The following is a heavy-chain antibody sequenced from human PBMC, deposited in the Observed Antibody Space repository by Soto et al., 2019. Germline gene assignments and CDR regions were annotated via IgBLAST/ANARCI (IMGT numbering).Heavy chain of an antibody. CDR1: GGSISSGGYS. J-gene: IGHJ4*02. CDR3: ATFNDYGDFDY. CDR2: IYHSGST. D-gene: IGHD4-17*01. V-gene: IGHV4-30-2*01. Sequence: QLQLQESGSGLVKPSQTLSLTCAVSGGSISSGGYSWSWIRQPPGKGLEWIGYIYHSGSTYYNPSLKRRVTISVDRSKNQFSLKLSSVTAADTAVYYCATFNDYGDFDYWGQGTLVTVSS.